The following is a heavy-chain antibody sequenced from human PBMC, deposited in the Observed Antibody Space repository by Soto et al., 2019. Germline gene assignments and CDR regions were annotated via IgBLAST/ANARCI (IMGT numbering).Heavy chain of an antibody. CDR1: GFTFSPAW. Sequence: GGSLRLSCAASGFTFSPAWMNWVRQAPRKGLEWVSRIRAGGATDYAAPVTGRFTVSRDDSMNTLYLQMGSLKTEDTAVYYCVATIKGTPPRPFLDFWGQGTLVTVSS. CDR2: IRAGGAT. V-gene: IGHV3-15*01. CDR3: VATIKGTPPRPFLDF. D-gene: IGHD3-10*01. J-gene: IGHJ4*02.